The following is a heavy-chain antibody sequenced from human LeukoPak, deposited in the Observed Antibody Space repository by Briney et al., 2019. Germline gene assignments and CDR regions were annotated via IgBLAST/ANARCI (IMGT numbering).Heavy chain of an antibody. V-gene: IGHV3-11*01. Sequence: GPLRLSSAASGFTFGDYNMCWIRQAPGKGLGWFSYISSSGSTIYYADSVKGRFTISRDNAKNLLYLQMNSLRAEDTAVYYCARDLYYGHYFDYWGQGTLVTVSS. J-gene: IGHJ4*02. CDR1: GFTFGDYN. D-gene: IGHD1-26*01. CDR2: ISSSGSTI. CDR3: ARDLYYGHYFDY.